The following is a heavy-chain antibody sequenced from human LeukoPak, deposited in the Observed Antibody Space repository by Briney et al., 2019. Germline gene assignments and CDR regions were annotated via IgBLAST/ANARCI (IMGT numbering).Heavy chain of an antibody. V-gene: IGHV3-23*01. CDR3: ARDEDAF. Sequence: GGSLRLSCAASGFTFRSYAMSWVRQAPGKGLEWVSGVSGSGGGTYYADSVKGRFTISRDNSKNTLYLQMNSLRAEDTAVYYCARDEDAFGGQGTLVTVSS. CDR2: VSGSGGGT. CDR1: GFTFRSYA. J-gene: IGHJ4*02.